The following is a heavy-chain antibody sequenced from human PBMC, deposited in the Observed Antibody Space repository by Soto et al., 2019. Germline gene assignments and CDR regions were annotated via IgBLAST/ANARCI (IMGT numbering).Heavy chain of an antibody. D-gene: IGHD3-16*02. Sequence: SETLSLTCAVYGGSFSGYYWSWIRQPPGKGLEWIGEINRSGSTNYNPSLKSRVTISVNTSKNQFSLKLTSVTAADTAVYYCARLDYDYVWGSYRPTPNWFDPWGQGTLVTVTS. J-gene: IGHJ5*02. CDR1: GGSFSGYY. CDR2: INRSGST. V-gene: IGHV4-34*01. CDR3: ARLDYDYVWGSYRPTPNWFDP.